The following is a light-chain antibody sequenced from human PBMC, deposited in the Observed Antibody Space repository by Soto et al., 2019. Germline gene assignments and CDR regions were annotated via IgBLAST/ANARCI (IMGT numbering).Light chain of an antibody. J-gene: IGKJ4*01. V-gene: IGKV3-15*01. Sequence: EIVMTQSPATLSVSPWERATLSCRASQSVSSNLAWYQQKPGQAPSLLIYGASTRATGIPARVSGSGSGTEFTLTISSLQSEDFAVYYCQQYIRWPLTCGGGTKVDIK. CDR3: QQYIRWPLT. CDR1: QSVSSN. CDR2: GAS.